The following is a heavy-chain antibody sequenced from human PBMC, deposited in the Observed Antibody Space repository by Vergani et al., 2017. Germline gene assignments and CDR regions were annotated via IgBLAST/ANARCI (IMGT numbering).Heavy chain of an antibody. CDR3: ARYHRDYNNYPGTFDI. CDR2: ISNSGNTI. J-gene: IGHJ3*02. Sequence: QVQLVESGGGLVKPGGSLRLSCAASGFSFSDHYMTWIRQAPGKGLEWVSYISNSGNTIEYADSVKGRFSISSDNAKSSLFLQMDSLRAEDTAVYYCARYHRDYNNYPGTFDIWGQGSMVTVSS. CDR1: GFSFSDHY. V-gene: IGHV3-11*01. D-gene: IGHD5-24*01.